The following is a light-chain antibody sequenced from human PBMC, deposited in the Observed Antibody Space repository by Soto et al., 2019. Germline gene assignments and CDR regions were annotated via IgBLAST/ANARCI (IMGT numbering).Light chain of an antibody. J-gene: IGKJ4*01. CDR3: QQTSSTPT. CDR2: AAS. V-gene: IGKV1-39*01. CDR1: QSISRY. Sequence: DIEMTQSPTSLSASVGDRVTMSCRASQSISRYLNWYQQKPGRAPKLLIYAASSLQSGVPSRFSGSGSGTDFTLTISSLQAEDFATYYCQQTSSTPTFGGGTKVDIK.